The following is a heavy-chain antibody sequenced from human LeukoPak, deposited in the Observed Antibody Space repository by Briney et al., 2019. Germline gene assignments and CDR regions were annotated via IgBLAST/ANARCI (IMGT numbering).Heavy chain of an antibody. J-gene: IGHJ3*02. Sequence: SETLSLTCTVSISSGHYWGRVRQPPGAGLEWIGSVYQSGTTNYNPSLKSRVTISIDTSKNQFSLKLSSVTAADTAVYYCARDLVTVTKGFDIWGQGTMVSVSS. D-gene: IGHD4-17*01. CDR1: ISSGHY. CDR3: ARDLVTVTKGFDI. V-gene: IGHV4-38-2*02. CDR2: VYQSGTT.